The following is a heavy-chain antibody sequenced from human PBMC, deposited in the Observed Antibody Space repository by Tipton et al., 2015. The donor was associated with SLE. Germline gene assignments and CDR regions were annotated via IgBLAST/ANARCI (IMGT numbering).Heavy chain of an antibody. J-gene: IGHJ4*02. CDR2: IYHRGNT. V-gene: IGHV4-38-2*01. Sequence: TLSLTCAVSGYSISSGHSWGWIRQSPGKGLEYIGSIYHRGNTYYNPSLKSRVTISVDTSNNQFSLKLSSVTAADTAVYYCARVKRGSSSGSPTPHIDYWGQGTLVTVSS. CDR1: GYSISSGHS. D-gene: IGHD3-10*01. CDR3: ARVKRGSSSGSPTPHIDY.